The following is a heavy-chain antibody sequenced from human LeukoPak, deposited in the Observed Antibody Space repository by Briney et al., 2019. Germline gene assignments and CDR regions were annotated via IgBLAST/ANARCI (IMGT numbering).Heavy chain of an antibody. J-gene: IGHJ4*02. V-gene: IGHV3-30*18. D-gene: IGHD5-18*01. CDR1: GFTFSSYG. CDR3: AKARDTAMGVSDY. Sequence: GRSLRLSCAASGFTFSSYGMHWVRQAPGKGLEWVAVISYDGSNKYYADSVKGRFTISGDNSKNTLYLQMNSLRAEDTAVYYCAKARDTAMGVSDYWGQGTLVTVSS. CDR2: ISYDGSNK.